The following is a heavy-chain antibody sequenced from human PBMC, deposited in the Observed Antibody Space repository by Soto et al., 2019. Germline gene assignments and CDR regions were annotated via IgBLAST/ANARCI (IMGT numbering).Heavy chain of an antibody. CDR3: ARTWSGRFLEWLYHFDF. CDR1: GGSISSGDYY. Sequence: QVQLQESGPGLVKPSQTLSLTCTVSGGSISSGDYYWSWIRQPPGKGLEWIGYIYYSGSTYYNPSLKSRVTIAVDTSKNQFSLKLSSGTAAVSAVYYCARTWSGRFLEWLYHFDFWGQGTLVTVSS. CDR2: IYYSGST. V-gene: IGHV4-30-4*01. J-gene: IGHJ4*02. D-gene: IGHD3-3*01.